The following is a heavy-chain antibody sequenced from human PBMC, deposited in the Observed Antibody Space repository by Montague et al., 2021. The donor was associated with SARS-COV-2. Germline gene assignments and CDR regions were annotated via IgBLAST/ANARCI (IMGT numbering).Heavy chain of an antibody. CDR1: SGSLSNYY. CDR3: ARNMAY. V-gene: IGHV4-4*09. D-gene: IGHD2/OR15-2a*01. Sequence: SETLSLTCTVSSGSLSNYYWSWIRQSPDKGLEWIGYMYETGNMIYKPSLRSRVSISADTSKSQFSLSLTSVTAADSARYYCARNMAYWGQGVLVTV. CDR2: MYETGNM. J-gene: IGHJ4*02.